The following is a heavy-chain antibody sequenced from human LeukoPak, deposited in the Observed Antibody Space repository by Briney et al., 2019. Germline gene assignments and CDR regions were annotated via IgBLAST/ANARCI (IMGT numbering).Heavy chain of an antibody. V-gene: IGHV1-2*02. CDR3: ARDRPYSGSYSLHYYYYMDV. Sequence: ASVKVSCKASGYTFTGYYMHWVRQAPGQGLEWMGWINPNSGGTNYAQKFQGRVTMTRDTSISTAYRELSRPRSDDTAVYYCARDRPYSGSYSLHYYYYMDVWGKGTTVTVSS. CDR1: GYTFTGYY. D-gene: IGHD1-26*01. CDR2: INPNSGGT. J-gene: IGHJ6*03.